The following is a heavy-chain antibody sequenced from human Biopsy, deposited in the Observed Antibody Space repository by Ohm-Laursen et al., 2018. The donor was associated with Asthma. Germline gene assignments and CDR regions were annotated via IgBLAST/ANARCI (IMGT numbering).Heavy chain of an antibody. V-gene: IGHV3-9*01. CDR3: AKSADYYDSTDYLDF. Sequence: SLRLSCSASGFSFDDCAMHWVRQAPGKGLEWISSISWNSGNIDYADSVKGRFTISRDNAKNSLYLQMQSLRPEDTAFYYCAKSADYYDSTDYLDFWGRGTLVTVSS. D-gene: IGHD3-22*01. CDR2: ISWNSGNI. CDR1: GFSFDDCA. J-gene: IGHJ4*01.